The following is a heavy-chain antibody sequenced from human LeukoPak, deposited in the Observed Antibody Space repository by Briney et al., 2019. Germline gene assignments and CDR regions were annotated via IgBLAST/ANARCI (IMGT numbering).Heavy chain of an antibody. CDR1: TFTFGDYC. V-gene: IGHV3-49*04. J-gene: IGHJ4*02. CDR2: VRSRLYGGTT. CDR3: GRGLTVVGAKYYFDY. D-gene: IGHD3-9*01. Sequence: GRSLRLACTMTTFTFGDYCATWVRHAPRRVREWGSFVRSRLYGGTTEYSASVKDRFTIPTDDPNSMAYLERKSGSYEGTSVYFCGRGLTVVGAKYYFDYWGQGALVTVSS.